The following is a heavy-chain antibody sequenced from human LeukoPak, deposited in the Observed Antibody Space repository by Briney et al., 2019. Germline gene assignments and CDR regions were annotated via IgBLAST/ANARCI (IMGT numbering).Heavy chain of an antibody. CDR1: GGSFSGYY. V-gene: IGHV4-34*01. J-gene: IGHJ6*03. Sequence: PSETLSLTCAVYGGSFSGYYWSWIRQPPGKGLEWIGEINHSGSTNYNPSLKSRVTISVDTSKNQFSLKLSSATAADTAVYYCARARLTMVRGVIYYYYYMDVWGKGTTVTVSS. CDR2: INHSGST. D-gene: IGHD3-10*01. CDR3: ARARLTMVRGVIYYYYYMDV.